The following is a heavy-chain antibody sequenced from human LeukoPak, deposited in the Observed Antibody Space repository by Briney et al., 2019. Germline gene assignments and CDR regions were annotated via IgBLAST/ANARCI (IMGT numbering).Heavy chain of an antibody. Sequence: SETLSLTCTVSDDSIRTHYWSWIRQPLGKGLECIGYVYFSGITNYNPSLKSRVTMSVDTSKNQFSLKVTSVTAADTAVYYCAQRQGPTSGSYDYFDPWGQGTLVTVSS. J-gene: IGHJ5*02. CDR3: AQRQGPTSGSYDYFDP. CDR1: DDSIRTHY. CDR2: VYFSGIT. V-gene: IGHV4-4*09. D-gene: IGHD1-26*01.